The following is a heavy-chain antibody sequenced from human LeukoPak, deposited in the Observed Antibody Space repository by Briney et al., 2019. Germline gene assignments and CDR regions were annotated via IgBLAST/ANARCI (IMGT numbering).Heavy chain of an antibody. CDR3: AKEYSSPVGTDYYYYMDV. CDR1: GFTFDDYA. D-gene: IGHD6-13*01. J-gene: IGHJ6*03. V-gene: IGHV3-9*01. Sequence: PGRSLRLSCAASGFTFDDYAMHWVRQAPGKGLEWVSGISWNSGSIGYADSVKGRFTISRDNAKNSLYPQMNSLRAEDTALYYCAKEYSSPVGTDYYYYMDVWGKGTTVTVSS. CDR2: ISWNSGSI.